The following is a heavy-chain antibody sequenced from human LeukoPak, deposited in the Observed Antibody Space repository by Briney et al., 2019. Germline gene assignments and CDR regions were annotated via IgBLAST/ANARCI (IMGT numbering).Heavy chain of an antibody. CDR3: ARDVALWSRPSYFDY. CDR1: GGSISSSSYF. D-gene: IGHD2-21*01. V-gene: IGHV4-39*07. Sequence: KPSETLSLTCTVSGGSISSSSYFWGWIRQSPGKGLEWIGSINYNGAAHYNPSLGSRFTMSIDKSKKQVSLNVDSVTAADTAVYFCARDVALWSRPSYFDYWGQGTLVTVSS. J-gene: IGHJ4*02. CDR2: INYNGAA.